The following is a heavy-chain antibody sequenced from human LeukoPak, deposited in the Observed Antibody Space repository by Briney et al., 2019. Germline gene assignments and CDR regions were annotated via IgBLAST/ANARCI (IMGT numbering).Heavy chain of an antibody. D-gene: IGHD5-18*01. Sequence: GGSLRLSCAASGFTLGSYWMHWVRKAPGKGLLWVSRINSDGSSTSYADSVKGRFTISRDNAKNTLYLQMNSLRAEDTAVYYCARGGFGDTAMVKDYWGQGTLVTVSS. CDR1: GFTLGSYW. CDR3: ARGGFGDTAMVKDY. V-gene: IGHV3-74*01. J-gene: IGHJ4*02. CDR2: INSDGSST.